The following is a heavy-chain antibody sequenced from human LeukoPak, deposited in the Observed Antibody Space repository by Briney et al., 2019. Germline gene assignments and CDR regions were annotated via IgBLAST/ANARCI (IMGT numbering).Heavy chain of an antibody. J-gene: IGHJ5*02. Sequence: GGSLRLSCTASGFTFSTYAMIWVRQAPGKGLQWVSAISFDGAGTYYAASVKGRFTISRDNSKSTLYLQMNSLRAEDTAIYYCAKLGDSMSMAWGQGTLVTVSS. CDR3: AKLGDSMSMA. V-gene: IGHV3-23*01. D-gene: IGHD3-16*01. CDR2: ISFDGAGT. CDR1: GFTFSTYA.